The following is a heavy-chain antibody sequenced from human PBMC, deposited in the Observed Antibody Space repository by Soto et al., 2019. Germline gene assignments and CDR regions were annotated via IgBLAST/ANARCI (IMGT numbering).Heavy chain of an antibody. V-gene: IGHV3-33*01. CDR3: ARDEDIVVVVAATTYGMDV. Sequence: QVPLVESGGGVVQPGRSLRLSCAASGFTFSSYGMHWVRQAPGKGLEWVAVIWYDGSNKYYADSVKGRFTISRDNSKNTLYLQMNSLRAEDTAVYYCARDEDIVVVVAATTYGMDVWGQGTTVTVSS. CDR1: GFTFSSYG. D-gene: IGHD2-15*01. CDR2: IWYDGSNK. J-gene: IGHJ6*02.